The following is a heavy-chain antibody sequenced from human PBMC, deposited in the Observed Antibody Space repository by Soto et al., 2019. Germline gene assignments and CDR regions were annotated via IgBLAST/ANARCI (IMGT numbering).Heavy chain of an antibody. J-gene: IGHJ4*02. D-gene: IGHD2-15*01. CDR3: AREGGGYCSGGSCQVDY. CDR2: IYYRGNT. CDR1: GGSISSSSYY. V-gene: IGHV4-39*02. Sequence: QLQLQESGPGLVKPSETLSLTCTVSGGSISSSSYYWGWIRQPPGKGLEWIGSIYYRGNTYYNPXLNSRVTLSVDXSXNXXSLKLSSVTAADTAVYYWAREGGGYCSGGSCQVDYWGQGTLVTVSS.